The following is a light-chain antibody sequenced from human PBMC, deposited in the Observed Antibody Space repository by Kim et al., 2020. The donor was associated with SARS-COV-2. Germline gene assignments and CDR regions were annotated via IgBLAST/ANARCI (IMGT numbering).Light chain of an antibody. CDR1: QSVNIW. J-gene: IGKJ1*01. V-gene: IGKV1-5*03. Sequence: SGTVGDTVTISGRASQSVNIWLAWYQQIPGKAPKLLIHQASNLQSGVPSRFSGRGSGSEFTLTINSLQSGDFATYYCQQYHTHSTFGQGTKVDIK. CDR2: QAS. CDR3: QQYHTHST.